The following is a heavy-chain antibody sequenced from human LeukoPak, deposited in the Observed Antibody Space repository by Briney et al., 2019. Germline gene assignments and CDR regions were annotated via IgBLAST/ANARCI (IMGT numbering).Heavy chain of an antibody. V-gene: IGHV3-23*01. D-gene: IGHD6-13*01. CDR3: ASLQSGGYSSSWYDSQFPGAFDI. J-gene: IGHJ3*02. CDR1: GFTFSSYA. Sequence: GGSLRLSCAASGFTFSSYAMSWVRQAPGKGLEWVSAISGSGGSTYYADSVKGRFTISRDNSKNTLYLQMNSLRAEDTAVYYCASLQSGGYSSSWYDSQFPGAFDIWGQGTMVTVSS. CDR2: ISGSGGST.